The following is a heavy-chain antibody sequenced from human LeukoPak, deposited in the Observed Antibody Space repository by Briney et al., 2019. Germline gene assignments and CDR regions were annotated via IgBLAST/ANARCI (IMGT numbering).Heavy chain of an antibody. CDR3: ARVAVSGPTGWFDS. CDR2: ISSTSAYI. J-gene: IGHJ5*01. CDR1: GFALKSYS. D-gene: IGHD2-8*02. V-gene: IGHV3-21*01. Sequence: PGGSLRLSCGGSGFALKSYSLTWVRQAPGKGLEWVSSISSTSAYIHYADSVRGRFTISRDNVDNVVYLEMNGLRAEDTATYYCARVAVSGPTGWFDSWGQGTLVIVSS.